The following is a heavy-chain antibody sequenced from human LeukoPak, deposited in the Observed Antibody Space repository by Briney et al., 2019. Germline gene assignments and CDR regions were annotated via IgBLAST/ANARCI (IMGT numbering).Heavy chain of an antibody. CDR1: GYTFTSYY. CDR3: ARDFSVYSSCWYTKGSVDY. CDR2: ISAYNGNT. D-gene: IGHD6-13*01. J-gene: IGHJ4*02. Sequence: ASVKVSCKASGYTFTSYYMHWVRQAPGQGLEWMGWISAYNGNTNYAQKLQGRVTMTTDTSTSTAYMELRSLRSDDTAVYYCARDFSVYSSCWYTKGSVDYWGQGTLVTVSS. V-gene: IGHV1-18*04.